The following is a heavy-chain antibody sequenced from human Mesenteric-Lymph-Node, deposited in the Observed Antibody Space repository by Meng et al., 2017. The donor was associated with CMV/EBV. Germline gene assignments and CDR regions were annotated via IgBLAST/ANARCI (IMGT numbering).Heavy chain of an antibody. V-gene: IGHV4-31*02. CDR1: GASISSGGYY. CDR3: ARGHPVYSGSYFSH. D-gene: IGHD1-26*01. J-gene: IGHJ4*02. CDR2: IYCRGST. Sequence: SGASISSGGYYWGWIRQHPGKGLEWIGYIYCRGSTYYNPSLKSRVSISVDTSENQFSLKLSSVTAADTAVYYCARGHPVYSGSYFSHWGQGTLVTVSS.